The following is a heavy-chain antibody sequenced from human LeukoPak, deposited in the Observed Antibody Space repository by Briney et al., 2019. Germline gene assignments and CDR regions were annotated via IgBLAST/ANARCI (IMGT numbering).Heavy chain of an antibody. CDR1: GFTFSSYW. D-gene: IGHD6-19*01. V-gene: IGHV3-7*01. CDR2: INGDGSQT. CDR3: ARPSSYSSAWGSDH. Sequence: GGSLRLSCVTSGFTFSSYWMSWVRQAPGKGLEWVADINGDGSQTNYGDSMKGRLTISRDNAKNSVNLQMDSLRVDDTAVYYCARPSSYSSAWGSDHWGQGTLVTVRS. J-gene: IGHJ4*02.